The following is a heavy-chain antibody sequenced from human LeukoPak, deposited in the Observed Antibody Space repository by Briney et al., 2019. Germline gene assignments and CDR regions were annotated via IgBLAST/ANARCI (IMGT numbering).Heavy chain of an antibody. D-gene: IGHD6-13*01. CDR3: AREGYSSSVLYYFDY. Sequence: PSETLSLTCAVSGGSISSGGYSWSWIRQPPGKGLEWIGYIYYSGSTYYNPSLKSRVTISVDTSKNQFSLKLSSVTAADTAVYYCAREGYSSSVLYYFDYWGQGTLVTVSS. V-gene: IGHV4-30-2*05. CDR1: GGSISSGGYS. J-gene: IGHJ4*02. CDR2: IYYSGST.